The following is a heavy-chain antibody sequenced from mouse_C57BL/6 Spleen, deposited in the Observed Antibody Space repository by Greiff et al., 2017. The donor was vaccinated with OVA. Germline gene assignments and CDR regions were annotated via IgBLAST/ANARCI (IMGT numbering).Heavy chain of an antibody. CDR1: GYTFTSYW. Sequence: QVQLQQSGAELVRPGSSVKLSCKASGYTFTSYWMDWVKQRPGQGLEWIGNIYPSDSETHYNQKFKDKATLTVDKSSSTAYMQLSSLTSEDSAVYYGAREGGGSSYWYFDVWGTGTTVTVSS. J-gene: IGHJ1*03. CDR2: IYPSDSET. CDR3: AREGGGSSYWYFDV. D-gene: IGHD1-1*01. V-gene: IGHV1-61*01.